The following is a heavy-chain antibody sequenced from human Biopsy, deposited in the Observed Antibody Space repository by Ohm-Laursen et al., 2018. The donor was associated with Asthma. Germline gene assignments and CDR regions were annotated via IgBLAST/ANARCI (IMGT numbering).Heavy chain of an antibody. CDR1: GYTFISAA. V-gene: IGHV1-18*01. Sequence: ASVKVSCKTSGYTFISAAITWVRQAPGQGLEWMGWISVYNGNTKVAQKLQDRVTMITDTSTSTAYMELRSLRSDDTAVYFCARAVDYSHYYGIDVWGQGTTVTVS. J-gene: IGHJ6*02. CDR2: ISVYNGNT. CDR3: ARAVDYSHYYGIDV. D-gene: IGHD3-10*01.